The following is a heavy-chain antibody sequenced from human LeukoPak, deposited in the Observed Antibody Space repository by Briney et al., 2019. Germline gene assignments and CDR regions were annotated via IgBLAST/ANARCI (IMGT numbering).Heavy chain of an antibody. Sequence: PGGSLRLSCAASGFTFSSYAMSWVRQAPGKGLEWVSAISGSGGSTYYADSVKGRFTISRDNSKNTLYLQMNSLRAEDTAVYYCAKDATSTPMVRGVDYYGMDVWGQGTTVTVSS. CDR1: GFTFSSYA. CDR2: ISGSGGST. V-gene: IGHV3-23*01. D-gene: IGHD3-10*01. CDR3: AKDATSTPMVRGVDYYGMDV. J-gene: IGHJ6*02.